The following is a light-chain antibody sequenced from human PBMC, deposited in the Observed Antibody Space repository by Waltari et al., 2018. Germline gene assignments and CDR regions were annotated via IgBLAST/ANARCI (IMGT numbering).Light chain of an antibody. CDR1: QALSTY. J-gene: IGKJ3*01. CDR3: QQLNSYPREFT. Sequence: IQLTQSPSSLSASVGDRVTITCRASQALSTYLAWYQQKPGKAPKLLIYAASTLQSGGPSRFSGSGSGTDFTLTISSLQPEDFATYYCQQLNSYPREFTFGPGTKVDIK. CDR2: AAS. V-gene: IGKV1-9*01.